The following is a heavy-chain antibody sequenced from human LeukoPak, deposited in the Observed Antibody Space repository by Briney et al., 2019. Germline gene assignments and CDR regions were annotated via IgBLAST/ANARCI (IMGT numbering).Heavy chain of an antibody. V-gene: IGHV1-8*01. CDR2: MNPNSGNT. CDR3: ANVVAGTRWALDY. J-gene: IGHJ4*02. Sequence: ASVKVSCKASGYTFTSYDINWVRQATGQGHEWMGWMNPNSGNTGYAQKFQGRVTMTRNTSISTAYMELSSLRSEDTAVYYCANVVAGTRWALDYWGQGTLVTVSS. CDR1: GYTFTSYD. D-gene: IGHD6-19*01.